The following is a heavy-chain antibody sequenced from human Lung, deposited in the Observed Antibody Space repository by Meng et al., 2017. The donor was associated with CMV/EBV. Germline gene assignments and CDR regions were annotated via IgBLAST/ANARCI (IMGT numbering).Heavy chain of an antibody. CDR2: IRHDGTNK. Sequence: GESXKISCAASGFTFDNYGMHWVRQTPGKGLEWVAFIRHDGTNKYYGDSVKGRFTISRDNSKNTVFLQMYSLRPEETAVYYCAKDLLLFGGANAYFDYWGQGXLVTVSS. D-gene: IGHD3-16*01. V-gene: IGHV3-30*02. CDR3: AKDLLLFGGANAYFDY. CDR1: GFTFDNYG. J-gene: IGHJ4*02.